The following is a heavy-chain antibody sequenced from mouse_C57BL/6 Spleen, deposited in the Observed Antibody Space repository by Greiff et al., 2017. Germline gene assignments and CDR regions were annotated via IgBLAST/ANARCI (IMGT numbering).Heavy chain of an antibody. D-gene: IGHD1-1*02. V-gene: IGHV1-64*01. CDR1: GYTFTSYW. CDR2: IHPNSGST. CDR3: AKEDGAFDY. Sequence: QVQLQQPGAELVKPGASVKLSCKASGYTFTSYWMHWVKQRPGQGLEWIGMIHPNSGSTKYNEKFKSKATLTVDKSSSTAYMQLSSLTSEDSAVYYCAKEDGAFDYWGQGTTLTVSS. J-gene: IGHJ2*01.